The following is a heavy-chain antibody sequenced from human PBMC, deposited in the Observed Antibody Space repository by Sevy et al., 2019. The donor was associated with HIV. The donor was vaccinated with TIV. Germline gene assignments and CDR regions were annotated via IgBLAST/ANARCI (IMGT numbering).Heavy chain of an antibody. CDR2: ISSDVIRK. CDR1: GFNFSTYA. V-gene: IGHV3-30*09. D-gene: IGHD3-16*01. J-gene: IGHJ4*02. Sequence: GGSLRLSCSVSGFNFSTYAMHWVRQAPGKGLEWVAVISSDVIRKYYGASVRGRFAISSDNSNKTLSLQMNSLRIEDTAVYYCARDARGDAALSDYWGQGTLVTVSS. CDR3: ARDARGDAALSDY.